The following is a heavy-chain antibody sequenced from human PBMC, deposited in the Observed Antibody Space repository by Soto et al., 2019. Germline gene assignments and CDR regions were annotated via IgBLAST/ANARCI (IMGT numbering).Heavy chain of an antibody. CDR3: ARLLLRPGKFDY. V-gene: IGHV3-11*01. CDR2: ISSSGDPT. CDR1: GFSFSYYC. Sequence: GGSLRLSCGASGFSFSYYCMTGMREAPGKGLEWISDISSSGDPTYYADSVRGRFTISRDNAKNSLYLQLNSLRGEDTAVYYCARLLLRPGKFDYWGQGTLVTVSS. J-gene: IGHJ4*02. D-gene: IGHD2-21*01.